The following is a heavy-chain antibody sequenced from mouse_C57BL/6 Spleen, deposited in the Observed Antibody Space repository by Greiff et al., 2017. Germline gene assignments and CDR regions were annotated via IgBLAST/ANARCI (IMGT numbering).Heavy chain of an antibody. Sequence: QVQLQQSGPELVKPGASVKISCKASGYSFTSYYIHWVKQRPGQGLEWIGWIYPGSGNTKYNEKFKGKATLTADTSSSTAYMQLSSLTSEDSAVYYCATTMITTLFDYWGQGTTLTVSS. V-gene: IGHV1-66*01. CDR3: ATTMITTLFDY. CDR2: IYPGSGNT. CDR1: GYSFTSYY. D-gene: IGHD2-4*01. J-gene: IGHJ2*01.